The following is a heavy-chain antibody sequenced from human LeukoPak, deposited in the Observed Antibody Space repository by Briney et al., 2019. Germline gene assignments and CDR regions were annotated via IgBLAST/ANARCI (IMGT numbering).Heavy chain of an antibody. CDR2: VYYTGST. D-gene: IGHD3-16*01. Sequence: LDWLGHVYYTGSTNYNSSLQNRITISIDMSKNQFSLKLTSVTAADTAFYYCARHVGDYFDSWGQGTLVTVSS. V-gene: IGHV4-59*08. J-gene: IGHJ4*02. CDR3: ARHVGDYFDS.